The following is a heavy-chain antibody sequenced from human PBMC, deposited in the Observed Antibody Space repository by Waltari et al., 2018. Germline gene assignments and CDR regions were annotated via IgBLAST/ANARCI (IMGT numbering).Heavy chain of an antibody. D-gene: IGHD6-13*01. Sequence: QVQLVQSGAEVKKPGSSVKVSCKASGGTFSSYAISWVRQAPGQGLEWMGGIIHIFGTANYEQKYQGSVTITADESTSTAYMELSSLRSEDTAVYYCARVGIAAADYYYYGMDVWGQGTTVTVSS. CDR1: GGTFSSYA. V-gene: IGHV1-69*01. J-gene: IGHJ6*02. CDR3: ARVGIAAADYYYYGMDV. CDR2: IIHIFGTA.